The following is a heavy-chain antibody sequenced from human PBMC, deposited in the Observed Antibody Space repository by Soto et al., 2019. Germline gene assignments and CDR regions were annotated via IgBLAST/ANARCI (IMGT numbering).Heavy chain of an antibody. CDR1: GGSFSGYY. Sequence: SETLSLTCAVYGGSFSGYYWSWIRQPPGKGLEWIGEINHSGSTNYNPSLKSRVTISVDTSKNQFSLKLSSVTAADTAVYYCARGRVVVTAIHYYYYGMDVWGQGTTVTVSS. V-gene: IGHV4-34*01. J-gene: IGHJ6*02. D-gene: IGHD2-21*02. CDR2: INHSGST. CDR3: ARGRVVVTAIHYYYYGMDV.